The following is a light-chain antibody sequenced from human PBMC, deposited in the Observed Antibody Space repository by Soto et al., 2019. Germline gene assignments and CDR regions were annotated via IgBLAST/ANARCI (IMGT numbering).Light chain of an antibody. CDR2: GAS. V-gene: IGKV3D-15*01. Sequence: ETVMTQSPATLSVSPGERATLSCRASQSVSSKLAWYQQKPGQARRLLIYGASTRATGIPARFSGSGSGTEFTLTISSLQSEDFAVYYCQQYNNWPPITFGQGTRLEIK. CDR1: QSVSSK. J-gene: IGKJ5*01. CDR3: QQYNNWPPIT.